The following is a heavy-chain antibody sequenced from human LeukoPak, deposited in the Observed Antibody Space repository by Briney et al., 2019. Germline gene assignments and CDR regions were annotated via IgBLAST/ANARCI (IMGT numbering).Heavy chain of an antibody. CDR1: GFTFSSYS. J-gene: IGHJ4*02. V-gene: IGHV3-21*01. CDR3: AREYSYGYRFFDY. D-gene: IGHD5-18*01. CDR2: ISSSSSYI. Sequence: GGSLRLSCAASGFTFSSYSMNWVRQAPGKGLEWVSSISSSSSYIYYADSVKGRFTISRDNAKNSLYLQMNSLRAEDTAVYYCAREYSYGYRFFDYWGQGTLVTVSS.